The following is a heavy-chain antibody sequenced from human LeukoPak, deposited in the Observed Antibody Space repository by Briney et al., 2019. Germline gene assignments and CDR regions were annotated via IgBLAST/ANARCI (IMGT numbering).Heavy chain of an antibody. CDR1: GGSISSGGYY. CDR2: IYHSGST. D-gene: IGHD6-13*01. J-gene: IGHJ4*02. V-gene: IGHV4-30-2*01. Sequence: SETLSLTCTVSGGSISSGGYYWSWIRQPPGKGLEWIGYIYHSGSTYYNPSLKSRVTISVDRSKNQFSLKLSSVTAADTAVYYCARGGGISSSWWYYFDYWGQGTLVTVSS. CDR3: ARGGGISSSWWYYFDY.